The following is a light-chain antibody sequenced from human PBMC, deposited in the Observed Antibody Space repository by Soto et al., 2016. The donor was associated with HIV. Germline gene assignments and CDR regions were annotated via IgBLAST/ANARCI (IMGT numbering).Light chain of an antibody. CDR2: AAS. J-gene: IGKJ4*01. V-gene: IGKV1-17*03. Sequence: DIQMTQSPSAMSVSVGDRVTITCRASQGISNYVVWFQQKPGKVPKRLIYAASSLQSGVPSRFSGSGSGTEFTLTISSLQPRSILLTYYCLXHNTLPLLRFGGGPRWR. CDR3: LXHNTLPLLR. CDR1: QGISNY.